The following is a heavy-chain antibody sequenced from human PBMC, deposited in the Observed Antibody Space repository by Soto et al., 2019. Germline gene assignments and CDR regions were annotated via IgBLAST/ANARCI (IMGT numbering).Heavy chain of an antibody. CDR2: ISFDGSHK. J-gene: IGHJ4*02. CDR3: ARDETTVAPFDY. V-gene: IGHV3-30-3*01. CDR1: GFSFNKSS. Sequence: AQVVESGGGVVQPGRSLRLSCAASGFSFNKSSMHWVRQVPGKGLEWVAVISFDGSHKYYADSVKGRFTISRDNSKNTLYLQINSLSGEDTAVYYCARDETTVAPFDYWGQGTLVTVSS. D-gene: IGHD1-1*01.